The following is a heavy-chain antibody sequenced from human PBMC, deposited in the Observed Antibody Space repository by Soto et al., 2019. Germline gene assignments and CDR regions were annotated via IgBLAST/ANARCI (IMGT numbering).Heavy chain of an antibody. V-gene: IGHV2-5*04. CDR2: VYGSDDK. J-gene: IGHJ4*02. CDR3: VRRYDPYYFDY. D-gene: IGHD1-1*01. CDR1: GFSLTTSAVA. Sequence: QITLQESGPTLVKPTQTLTLTCTFSGFSLTTSAVAVGWIRQPPGKALEWLAIVYGSDDKFYNPSLKSSLTXTXXNSKKQVVLTLTDMDPVDTGTYFCVRRYDPYYFDYWGQGPLVTVSS.